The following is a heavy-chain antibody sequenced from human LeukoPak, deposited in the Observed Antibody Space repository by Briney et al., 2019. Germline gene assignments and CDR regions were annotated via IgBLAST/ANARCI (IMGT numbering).Heavy chain of an antibody. D-gene: IGHD3-10*01. J-gene: IGHJ4*02. CDR1: GCTITGYY. Sequence: ASVTVSCKASGCTITGYYMHWVRQAPGQGLEWMGWINPNSGGTNYAQKFQGRVTMTRDTSISTACMELSRLRSDDTAVYYCARGSITMVRGVNLVLHFDYWGQGTLVTVSS. V-gene: IGHV1-2*02. CDR3: ARGSITMVRGVNLVLHFDY. CDR2: INPNSGGT.